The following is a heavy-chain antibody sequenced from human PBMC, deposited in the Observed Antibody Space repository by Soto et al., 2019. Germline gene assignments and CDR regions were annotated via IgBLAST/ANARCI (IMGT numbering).Heavy chain of an antibody. J-gene: IGHJ4*02. D-gene: IGHD3-16*01. CDR3: ARERKGFGYIEY. CDR2: MFHGGTT. V-gene: IGHV4-59*01. Sequence: PSETLSLTCTVSGTSISGYYWSWIRQPPGKRLEWIGYMFHGGTTKYNPSLKSRVTLSLDTSSNQFSLSLTSVSAADTAVYYCARERKGFGYIEYWGQGALVTVSS. CDR1: GTSISGYY.